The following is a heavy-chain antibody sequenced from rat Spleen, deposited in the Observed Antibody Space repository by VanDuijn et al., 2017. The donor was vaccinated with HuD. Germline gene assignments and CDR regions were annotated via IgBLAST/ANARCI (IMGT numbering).Heavy chain of an antibody. CDR1: GFTFSDYA. CDR3: ARHGNHNYGYFDY. J-gene: IGHJ2*01. D-gene: IGHD1-10*01. Sequence: EVQLVESGGGLVQPGRSLKLSCAASGFTFSDYAMAWVRQAPKKGLEWVATIIYDGSSTYYRDSVKGRFTMSRNNPKSTLYLQLDSLRSEDTATYYCARHGNHNYGYFDYWGQGVMVTVSS. CDR2: IIYDGSST. V-gene: IGHV5-17*01.